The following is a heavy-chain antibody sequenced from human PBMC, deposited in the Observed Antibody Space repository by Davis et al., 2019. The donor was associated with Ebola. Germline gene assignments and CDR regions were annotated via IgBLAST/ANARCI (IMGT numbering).Heavy chain of an antibody. J-gene: IGHJ5*02. CDR3: ARVPSYYYASGTNWFDP. Sequence: PSETLSLTCTVSGDSISSHYWSWIRQPPGKGLEWIGYMYHSGTTDYNPSLQSRVTISLDRTTNQFSLRLTFLTAADTAVYYCARVPSYYYASGTNWFDPWGQGTLVTVSS. D-gene: IGHD3-10*01. V-gene: IGHV4-59*11. CDR2: MYHSGTT. CDR1: GDSISSHY.